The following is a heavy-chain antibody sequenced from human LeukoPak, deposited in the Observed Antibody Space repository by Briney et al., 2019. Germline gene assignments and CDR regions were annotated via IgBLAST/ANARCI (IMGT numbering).Heavy chain of an antibody. CDR2: INHSGST. CDR3: ARTYYYDNYFDY. V-gene: IGHV4-34*01. CDR1: GGSFSGYY. Sequence: PSETLSLTCGVCGGSFSGYYWSWIRQPPGKGLEWIGEINHSGSTNYNMSLKSRVTISVDTSKNQFSLKLSSVTAADTAVYYCARTYYYDNYFDYWGQGTLVTVSS. J-gene: IGHJ4*02. D-gene: IGHD3-22*01.